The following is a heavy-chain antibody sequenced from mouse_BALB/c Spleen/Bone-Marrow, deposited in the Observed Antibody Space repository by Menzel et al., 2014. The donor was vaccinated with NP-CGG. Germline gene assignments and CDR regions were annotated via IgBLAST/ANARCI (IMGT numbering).Heavy chain of an antibody. CDR2: INPGSGGT. J-gene: IGHJ3*01. V-gene: IGHV1-54*03. Sequence: VKLMESGAELARPGTSVKVSCKASGYAFTNYLIEWVKQRPGQGLEWIGVINPGSGGTNYNEKFKGKATLTADKSSSTAYMQLSSLTSDDSAVYFCARSRTGFAYWGQGTLVTVSA. CDR3: ARSRTGFAY. CDR1: GYAFTNYL.